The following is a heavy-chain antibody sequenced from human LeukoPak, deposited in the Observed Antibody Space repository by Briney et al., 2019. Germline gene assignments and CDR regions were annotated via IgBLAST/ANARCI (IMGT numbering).Heavy chain of an antibody. D-gene: IGHD3-22*01. CDR2: IIPILGIA. V-gene: IGHV1-69*04. Sequence: SVKVSSKASGGTFSSYAISWVRQAPGQGLEWMGRIIPILGIANYAQKFQGRVTITADKSTSTAYMELSSLRSEDTAVYYCAREAGSGYVPFYYYYGMDVWGQGTTVTVSS. CDR3: AREAGSGYVPFYYYYGMDV. CDR1: GGTFSSYA. J-gene: IGHJ6*02.